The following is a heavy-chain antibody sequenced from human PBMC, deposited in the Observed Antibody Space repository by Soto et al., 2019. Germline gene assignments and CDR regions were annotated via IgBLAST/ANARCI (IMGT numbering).Heavy chain of an antibody. J-gene: IGHJ5*02. D-gene: IGHD6-13*01. CDR1: GGSISSSSYY. V-gene: IGHV4-39*07. CDR2: IYYSGST. Sequence: SETLSLTCTVSGGSISSSSYYWGWIRQPPGKGLEWIGSIYYSGSTNYNPSLKSRVTISVDTSKNQFSLKLSSVTAADTAVYYCARGPRRASHSSSWYKNWFDPWGQGTLVTVSS. CDR3: ARGPRRASHSSSWYKNWFDP.